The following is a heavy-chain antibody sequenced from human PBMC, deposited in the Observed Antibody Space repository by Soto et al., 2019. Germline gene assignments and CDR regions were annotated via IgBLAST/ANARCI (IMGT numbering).Heavy chain of an antibody. D-gene: IGHD6-13*01. CDR3: ARDSGYSSSLSYGMDV. CDR2: IYYSGSN. CDR1: GGSISSDGYY. J-gene: IGHJ6*02. V-gene: IGHV4-31*03. Sequence: QVQLQESGPGLVKPSQTLSLTCTVSGGSISSDGYYWSWIRQHPGKGLAWIGYIYYSGSNYYNPSLKSRVTLSVDTSKNQFSLKLSSVTAADTAVYYCARDSGYSSSLSYGMDVWGQGTPVTVSS.